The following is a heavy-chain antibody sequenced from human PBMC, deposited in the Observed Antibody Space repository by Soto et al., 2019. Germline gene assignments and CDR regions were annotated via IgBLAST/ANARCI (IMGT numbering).Heavy chain of an antibody. J-gene: IGHJ4*02. V-gene: IGHV5-51*01. CDR3: ARRVDFPTSTYYFDY. CDR2: IYPGDSDT. CDR1: GYSFTSSW. Sequence: GESLKISCKGSGYSFTSSWIGWVRQMPGKGLEWMGIIYPGDSDTRYSPSFQGQVTISADKSISTAYLQWSSLKASDTAMYYCARRVDFPTSTYYFDYWGQGTLVTVSS. D-gene: IGHD3-3*01.